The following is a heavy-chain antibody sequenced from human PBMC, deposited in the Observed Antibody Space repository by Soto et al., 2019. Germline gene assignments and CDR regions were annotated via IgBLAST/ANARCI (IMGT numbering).Heavy chain of an antibody. CDR3: APLTLYSGLVFDY. Sequence: GGSLRLSCAASGFTFSSYAMSWVRQAPGKGLEWVSAISGSGGSTYYADSVKGRFTISRDNSKNTLYLQMNSLRAEDTAVYYCAPLTLYSGLVFDYWGQGTLVTVSS. V-gene: IGHV3-23*01. CDR1: GFTFSSYA. D-gene: IGHD5-12*01. CDR2: ISGSGGST. J-gene: IGHJ4*02.